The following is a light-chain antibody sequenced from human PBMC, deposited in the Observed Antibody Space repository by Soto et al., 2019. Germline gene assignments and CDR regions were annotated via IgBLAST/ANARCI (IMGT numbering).Light chain of an antibody. V-gene: IGKV1-33*01. CDR3: QQYDNLIT. J-gene: IGKJ5*01. CDR2: DAS. Sequence: IQMTQSPSSLSASVGDRVTITCQASQDISNYLNWYQQKPGKAPKLLIYDASNLETGVPSRFSGSGSGTDFTFTISSLQPEDIATYYCQQYDNLITFGQGIRLEIK. CDR1: QDISNY.